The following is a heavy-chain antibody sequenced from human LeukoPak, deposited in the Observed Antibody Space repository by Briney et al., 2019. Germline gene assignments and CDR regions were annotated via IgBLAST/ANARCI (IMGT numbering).Heavy chain of an antibody. CDR2: ISGNGGGT. D-gene: IGHD3-10*01. Sequence: PGGSLRLSCAASGFTFSSYAMSWVRQAPGKGLEWVSAISGNGGGTYYADSVKGRFTISRDNSKNTLYLQMNSLRAEDTAVYYCAKCYYGSGRPFDYWGQGTLVTVSS. CDR1: GFTFSSYA. CDR3: AKCYYGSGRPFDY. V-gene: IGHV3-23*01. J-gene: IGHJ4*02.